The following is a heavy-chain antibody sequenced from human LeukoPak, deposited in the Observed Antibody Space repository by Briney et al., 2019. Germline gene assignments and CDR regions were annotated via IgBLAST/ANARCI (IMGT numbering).Heavy chain of an antibody. CDR1: GFTVSSNC. Sequence: GGSLRLSCAASGFTVSSNCMSWVRQAPGKGLEWVSVIYSGGSTYYADSVKGRFTISRDNSKNTLYLQMNSQRAEDTAVYYCARDLRYWFDPWGQGTLVTVSS. J-gene: IGHJ5*02. CDR2: IYSGGST. V-gene: IGHV3-53*01. CDR3: ARDLRYWFDP.